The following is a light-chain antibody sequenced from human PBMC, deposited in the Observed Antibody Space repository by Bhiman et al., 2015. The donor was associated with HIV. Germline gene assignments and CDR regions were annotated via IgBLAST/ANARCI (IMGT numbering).Light chain of an antibody. CDR2: DVS. CDR3: QSYDNSLSGYV. CDR1: SSDVGGYNF. J-gene: IGLJ1*01. Sequence: QSALTQPASVSGSPGQSITISCTGSSSDVGGYNFVSWYQQHPGKAPKLMIYDVSNRPSGVPDRFSVSKSGTSASLAITGLQAEDEADYYCQSYDNSLSGYVFGTGTQVTVL. V-gene: IGLV2-14*03.